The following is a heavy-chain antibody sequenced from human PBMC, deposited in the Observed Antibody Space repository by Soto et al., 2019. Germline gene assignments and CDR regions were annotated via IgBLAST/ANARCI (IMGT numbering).Heavy chain of an antibody. V-gene: IGHV4-59*08. D-gene: IGHD3-3*01. CDR3: ARHVYDFWSGYLGY. CDR2: IYYSGST. CDR1: GGSISSYY. J-gene: IGHJ4*02. Sequence: QVQLQESGPGLVKPSETLSLTCTVSGGSISSYYWSWIRQPPGKGLEWIGYIYYSGSTNYNPSLKSRVTISVDTSKNQFSLKLSSVTAADTAVYYCARHVYDFWSGYLGYWGQGTLVTVSS.